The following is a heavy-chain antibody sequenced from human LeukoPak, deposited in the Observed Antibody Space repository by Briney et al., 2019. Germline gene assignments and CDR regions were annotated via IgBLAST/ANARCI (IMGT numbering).Heavy chain of an antibody. CDR2: IYYSGST. J-gene: IGHJ4*02. Sequence: SETLSLTCTVSGGSISSYYWSWIRQPPGKGLEWIGSIYYSGSTYYNPSLKSRVTISVDTSKNQFSLKVSSVTAADTAVYYCARAYDWNEDFYDYWGQGTLVKVSS. V-gene: IGHV4-59*05. CDR1: GGSISSYY. CDR3: ARAYDWNEDFYDY. D-gene: IGHD1-20*01.